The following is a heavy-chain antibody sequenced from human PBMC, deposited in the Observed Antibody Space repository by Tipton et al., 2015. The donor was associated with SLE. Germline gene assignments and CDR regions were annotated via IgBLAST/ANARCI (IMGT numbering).Heavy chain of an antibody. CDR3: ARTSGSYMDY. CDR1: GGSFSDYY. J-gene: IGHJ4*02. V-gene: IGHV4-34*01. Sequence: TLSLTCAVYGGSFSDYYWSWIRQPPGKGLGWIGESTHSGSTNYNPSLKSRVTISLDTSKNQFSLRLSSVTAADTAVYYCARTSGSYMDYWGQGTLVTVSS. CDR2: STHSGST. D-gene: IGHD3-10*01.